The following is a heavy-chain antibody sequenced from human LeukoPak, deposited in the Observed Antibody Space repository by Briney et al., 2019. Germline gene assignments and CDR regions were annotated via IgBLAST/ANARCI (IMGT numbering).Heavy chain of an antibody. Sequence: SETLSLTCTVSGGSISSSSYYWSWIRQPPGKGLEWIGYIYYSGSTNYSPSLKSRVTISVDTSKNQFSLKLSSVTAADTAVYYCARVGGKWLEIDYWGQGTLVTVSS. CDR2: IYYSGST. CDR3: ARVGGKWLEIDY. D-gene: IGHD6-19*01. J-gene: IGHJ4*02. V-gene: IGHV4-61*01. CDR1: GGSISSSSYY.